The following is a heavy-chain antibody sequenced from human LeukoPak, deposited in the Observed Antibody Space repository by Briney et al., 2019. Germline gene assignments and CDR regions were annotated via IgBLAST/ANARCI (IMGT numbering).Heavy chain of an antibody. D-gene: IGHD2/OR15-2a*01. CDR2: VSGSGSST. J-gene: IGHJ4*02. Sequence: GGSLRLSCAASGFTFSSYAMSWVRQAPGKGLEWVSAVSGSGSSTYCADSVKGRFTISRDNSKNTLYLQMNSLRAEDTAVYYCAKDLSTWTSTYYFDYWGQGTLVTVSS. V-gene: IGHV3-23*01. CDR3: AKDLSTWTSTYYFDY. CDR1: GFTFSSYA.